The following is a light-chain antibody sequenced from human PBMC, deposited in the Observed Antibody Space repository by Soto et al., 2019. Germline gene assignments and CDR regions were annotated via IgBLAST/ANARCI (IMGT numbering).Light chain of an antibody. CDR2: DAS. V-gene: IGKV3-11*01. J-gene: IGKJ4*01. Sequence: EIVLTQSPATLSLSPGERATLSCRASQSVSNSLAWYQQKPGQAPRLLIYDASSMATGIPARFSGSGSGTDFTLTISSLEPEDFAVYYCQQRSGWPLTFGGGTKVDIK. CDR1: QSVSNS. CDR3: QQRSGWPLT.